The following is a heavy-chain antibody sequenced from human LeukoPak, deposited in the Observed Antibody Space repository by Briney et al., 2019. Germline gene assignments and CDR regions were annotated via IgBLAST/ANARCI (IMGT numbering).Heavy chain of an antibody. Sequence: GGSLRLSCAASGFTFSSYGMHWVRQAPGKGLGWVAVISYDGSNKYADSVKGRFTISRDNSKNTLYLQMNSLRAEDTAVYYCAKSLAAAGTTRFDYWGQGTLVTVSS. V-gene: IGHV3-30*18. J-gene: IGHJ4*02. CDR2: ISYDGSNK. CDR1: GFTFSSYG. CDR3: AKSLAAAGTTRFDY. D-gene: IGHD6-13*01.